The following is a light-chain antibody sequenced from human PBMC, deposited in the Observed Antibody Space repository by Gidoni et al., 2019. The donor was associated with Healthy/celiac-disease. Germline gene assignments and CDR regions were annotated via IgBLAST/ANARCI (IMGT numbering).Light chain of an antibody. CDR3: QQRSNWRT. CDR2: AAS. Sequence: EIVLTQSPATLSLSPGERATLSCRDSQSVSSYLAWYQQKPGQAPRLLIYAASNRATGIPARFSGSGSGTDFTLTISSLEPEDFAVYYCQQRSNWRTFGQGTKVEIK. V-gene: IGKV3-11*01. CDR1: QSVSSY. J-gene: IGKJ1*01.